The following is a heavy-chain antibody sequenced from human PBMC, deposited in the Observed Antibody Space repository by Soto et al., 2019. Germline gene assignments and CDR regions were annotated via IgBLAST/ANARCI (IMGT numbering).Heavy chain of an antibody. Sequence: GGSLRLSCAASGFTFSSYGMHWVRQAPGKGLEWVAVISYDGSNKYYADSVKGRFTISRDNSKNTLYLQMNSLRAEDTAVYYCARADYDILTGYKINPNWFDPWGQGTLVTVSS. V-gene: IGHV3-30*03. J-gene: IGHJ5*02. CDR2: ISYDGSNK. D-gene: IGHD3-9*01. CDR1: GFTFSSYG. CDR3: ARADYDILTGYKINPNWFDP.